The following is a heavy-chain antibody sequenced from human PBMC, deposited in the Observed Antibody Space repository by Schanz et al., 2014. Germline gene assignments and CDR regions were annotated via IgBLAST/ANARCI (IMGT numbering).Heavy chain of an antibody. CDR1: GYAFTTYG. V-gene: IGHV1-18*01. CDR2: ISAYNGNT. Sequence: QVQMVQSGAEVKKPGASVRVSCKVSGYAFTTYGIHWVRQAPGQGLEWMGWISAYNGNTNYAQKLQGRVAMTSDTCTRTVYMERGGVRAEDKGVYYGARASGGYDGAGAIDYWGQGTLVTVSS. D-gene: IGHD5-12*01. CDR3: ARASGGYDGAGAIDY. J-gene: IGHJ4*02.